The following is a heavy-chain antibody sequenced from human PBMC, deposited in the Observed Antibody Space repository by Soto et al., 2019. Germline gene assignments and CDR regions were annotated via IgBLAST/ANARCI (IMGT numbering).Heavy chain of an antibody. Sequence: VQLVESGGGVVQPGRSLRLSCAASGFTFSDYAMHWVRQAPGKGLEWVAVVSHDGRNTHYADSVKGRFTISRDSSKNTGSLEMNSLRAEDTVVYDCEKGGRRWLGTSDFNYWGQGALVTVSS. V-gene: IGHV3-30*18. CDR3: EKGGRRWLGTSDFNY. CDR1: GFTFSDYA. CDR2: VSHDGRNT. D-gene: IGHD6-19*01. J-gene: IGHJ4*02.